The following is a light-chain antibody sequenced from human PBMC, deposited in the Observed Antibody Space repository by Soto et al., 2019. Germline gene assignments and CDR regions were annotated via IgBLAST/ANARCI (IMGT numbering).Light chain of an antibody. CDR2: LAS. CDR3: MQAIETPLT. CDR1: QRLLHSNGYNY. J-gene: IGKJ3*01. Sequence: ILLTQSPLSLSVTPGEPASISSRASQRLLHSNGYNYWDWYVQKPGQSPQLLINLASNRASGVPDNFSGSGSGTDCTLTISRVEAEDVGVYFCMQAIETPLTFGPGTKVDI. V-gene: IGKV2-28*01.